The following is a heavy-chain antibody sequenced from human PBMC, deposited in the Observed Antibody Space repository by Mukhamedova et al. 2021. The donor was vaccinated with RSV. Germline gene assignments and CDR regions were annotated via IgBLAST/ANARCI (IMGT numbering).Heavy chain of an antibody. CDR3: ARQDGSKFDY. D-gene: IGHD4-23*01. J-gene: IGHJ4*02. V-gene: IGHV6-1*01. Sequence: VTGRITINPDTSKNQFSLQLNSVTPEDTAVYYCARQDGSKFDYWGQGTLVTVSS.